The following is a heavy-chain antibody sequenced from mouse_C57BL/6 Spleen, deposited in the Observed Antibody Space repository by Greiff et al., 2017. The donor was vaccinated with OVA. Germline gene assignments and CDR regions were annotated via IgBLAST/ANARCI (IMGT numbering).Heavy chain of an antibody. D-gene: IGHD2-4*01. CDR3: SRSDYDYDGSD. CDR1: GYTFTSYG. V-gene: IGHV1-81*01. CDR2: IYPRSGNT. Sequence: VQGVESGAELARPGASVKLSCKASGYTFTSYGISWVKQRTGQGLEWIGEIYPRSGNTYYNEKFKGKATLTADKSSSTAYMELRSLTSADSAVYFCSRSDYDYDGSDWGQGTLVTVSA. J-gene: IGHJ3*01.